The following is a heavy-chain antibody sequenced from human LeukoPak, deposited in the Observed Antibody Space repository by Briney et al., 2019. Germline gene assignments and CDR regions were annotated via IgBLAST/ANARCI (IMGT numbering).Heavy chain of an antibody. V-gene: IGHV3-74*01. CDR2: INSDGSST. J-gene: IGHJ4*02. CDR3: ARDPGYSSSWYSVDYFDY. D-gene: IGHD6-13*01. CDR1: GFTFSSYW. Sequence: GGSLRLSCAASGFTFSSYWMHWVRQAPGKGLVWASRINSDGSSTSYADSVKGRFTISRDNAKNTLYLQMNSLRAEDTAVYYCARDPGYSSSWYSVDYFDYWGQGTLVTVSS.